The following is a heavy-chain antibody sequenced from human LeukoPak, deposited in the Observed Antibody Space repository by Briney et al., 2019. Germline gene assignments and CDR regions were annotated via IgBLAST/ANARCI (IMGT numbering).Heavy chain of an antibody. Sequence: PSETLSLTCTVSGGSISSHYWSWIRLPPGKGLEWIGYIYYSGSTNYNPSLQSRVTISLDTSKKQFSLELNSVTAADTAVYFCARWNVRRYDVMTGYNYYYYYGLDVWGQGTTVTVSS. D-gene: IGHD3-9*01. CDR3: ARWNVRRYDVMTGYNYYYYYGLDV. J-gene: IGHJ6*02. CDR2: IYYSGST. CDR1: GGSISSHY. V-gene: IGHV4-59*08.